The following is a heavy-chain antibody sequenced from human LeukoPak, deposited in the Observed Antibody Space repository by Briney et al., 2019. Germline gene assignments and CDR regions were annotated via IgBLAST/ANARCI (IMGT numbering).Heavy chain of an antibody. CDR1: GGTFSSYA. CDR3: ATDDVVATREN. CDR2: IIPIFGTA. V-gene: IGHV1-69*05. D-gene: IGHD5-12*01. J-gene: IGHJ4*02. Sequence: ASVKVSCKASGGTFSSYAISWVRQAPGQGLEWMGRIIPIFGTANYAQKFQGRVTITTDESTNTAYMELSSLRSEDTAVYYCATDDVVATRENWGQGTLVTVSS.